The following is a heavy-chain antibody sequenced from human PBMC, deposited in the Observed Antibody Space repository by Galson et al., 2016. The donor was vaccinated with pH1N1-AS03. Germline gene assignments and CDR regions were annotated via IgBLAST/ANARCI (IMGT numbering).Heavy chain of an antibody. J-gene: IGHJ4*02. CDR3: ARPASDSSVYSVFDF. Sequence: SVKVSCKASGGTFSSSAISWLRQAPGQGLEWMGGILPGLGSATYAQNLQGRVTITADESTTTAYMELRSLRSDDTAVYYCARPASDSSVYSVFDFWGQGTLATVSS. D-gene: IGHD3-22*01. CDR2: ILPGLGSA. V-gene: IGHV1-69*13. CDR1: GGTFSSSA.